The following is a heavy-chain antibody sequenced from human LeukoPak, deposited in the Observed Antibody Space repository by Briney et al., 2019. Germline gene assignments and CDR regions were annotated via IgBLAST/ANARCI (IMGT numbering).Heavy chain of an antibody. CDR3: AREESIGRYQFLHDS. D-gene: IGHD1-26*01. V-gene: IGHV1-18*01. CDR1: NYTFIRYG. CDR2: IGPYNGNT. J-gene: IGHJ4*02. Sequence: ASVKVSCKASNYTFIRYGITWVRQAPGQGLEWLAWIGPYNGNTKYAQKFQGRVTMTTDTSTSTAYMELRSLTSDDTAVYYCAREESIGRYQFLHDSWGQGTLVTVSS.